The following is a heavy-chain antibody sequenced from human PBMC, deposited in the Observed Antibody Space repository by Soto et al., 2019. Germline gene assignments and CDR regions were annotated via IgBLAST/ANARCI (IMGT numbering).Heavy chain of an antibody. V-gene: IGHV3-23*01. Sequence: PGGSLRLSCAASGFTFSSYAMSWVRRAPGKGLEWVSAISGSGGSTYYADSVKGRFTISRDNSKNTLYLQMNSLRAEDTAVYYCAIRGPLTVTTTVSPDYWGQGTLVTVSS. CDR1: GFTFSSYA. D-gene: IGHD4-4*01. CDR3: AIRGPLTVTTTVSPDY. J-gene: IGHJ4*02. CDR2: ISGSGGST.